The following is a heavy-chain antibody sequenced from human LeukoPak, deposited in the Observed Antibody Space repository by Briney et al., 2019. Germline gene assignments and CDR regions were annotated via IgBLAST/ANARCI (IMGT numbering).Heavy chain of an antibody. CDR2: INPNNGGT. CDR3: VRDSGYYSYYMDV. D-gene: IGHD3-22*01. CDR1: GYTFTANY. Sequence: ASVKVSCKASGYTFTANYIHWVRPAPGQGLEWMGWINPNNGGTKFAQTFQGRVAMTRDTSITTVYMELRRLRVDDTALYFCVRDSGYYSYYMDVWGKGTTVTVSS. J-gene: IGHJ6*04. V-gene: IGHV1-2*02.